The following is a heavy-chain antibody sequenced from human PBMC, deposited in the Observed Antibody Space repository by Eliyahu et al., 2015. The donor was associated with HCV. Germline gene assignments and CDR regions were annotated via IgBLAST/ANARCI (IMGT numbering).Heavy chain of an antibody. CDR3: ARGVVISEDYDYYGMDV. D-gene: IGHD3-3*01. CDR1: GGSFSSYG. Sequence: QVQLVQSGAEVKKPGSSVKVACKASGGSFSSYGISWVRQAPGQGLEXMGGIIPMFGRAIYAQKFHGRVTLTADEDTNTAYMELSSLSSEDTAVYYCARGVVISEDYDYYGMDVWGQGTTVTVSS. V-gene: IGHV1-69*01. CDR2: IIPMFGRA. J-gene: IGHJ6*02.